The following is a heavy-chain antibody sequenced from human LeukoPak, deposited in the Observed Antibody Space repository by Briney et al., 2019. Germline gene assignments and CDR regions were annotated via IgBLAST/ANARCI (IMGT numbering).Heavy chain of an antibody. J-gene: IGHJ3*02. Sequence: PSETLSLTCTVSGGSISSYYWSWIRQPPGKGLEWIGYIYYSGSTSYNPSLKSRVTISVDTSKNQFSLKLSSVTAADTAVYYCARGDGYYSHDAFDIWGQGTMVTVSS. CDR1: GGSISSYY. CDR3: ARGDGYYSHDAFDI. V-gene: IGHV4-59*01. CDR2: IYYSGST. D-gene: IGHD3-22*01.